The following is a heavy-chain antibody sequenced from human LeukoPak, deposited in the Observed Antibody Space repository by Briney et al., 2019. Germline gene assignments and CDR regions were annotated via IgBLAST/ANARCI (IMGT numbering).Heavy chain of an antibody. J-gene: IGHJ2*01. Sequence: SETLSLTCTVSGGSISSSSYYWGWIRQPPGKGLEWIGSIYYSGSTYYNPSLKSRVTISVDTSKNQFSLKLSSVTAADTAVYYCARFPYSGYDYWYFDLWGRGTLVTVSS. CDR3: ARFPYSGYDYWYFDL. CDR2: IYYSGST. CDR1: GGSISSSSYY. V-gene: IGHV4-39*07. D-gene: IGHD5-12*01.